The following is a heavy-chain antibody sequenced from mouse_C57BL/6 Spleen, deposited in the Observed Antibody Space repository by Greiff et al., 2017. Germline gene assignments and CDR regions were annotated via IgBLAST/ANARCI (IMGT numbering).Heavy chain of an antibody. CDR1: GYAFTNYL. V-gene: IGHV1-54*01. J-gene: IGHJ2*01. D-gene: IGHD2-3*01. CDR2: INPGSGGT. CDR3: ARWDDGYYKCDY. Sequence: QVQLQQSGAELVRPGTSVKVSCKASGYAFTNYLIEWVKQRPGQGLEWIGVINPGSGGTNYNEKFKGKATLTADKSSSTAYMQLSSLTSEDSAVYFCARWDDGYYKCDYWGQGTTLTVSS.